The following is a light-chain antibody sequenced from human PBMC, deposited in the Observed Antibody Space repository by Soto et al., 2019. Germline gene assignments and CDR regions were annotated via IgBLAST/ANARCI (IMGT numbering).Light chain of an antibody. J-gene: IGKJ4*01. CDR3: QQFSTSLT. V-gene: IGKV3D-20*01. CDR2: DVS. Sequence: TLSLSPGERATLSCGASQSISSTYLAWYQQRPGLAPRLLIYDVSNRFTGVPDRFIGSGSGTDFTLTISRLEPEDFAVYYCQQFSTSLTFGGGTKVDIK. CDR1: QSISSTY.